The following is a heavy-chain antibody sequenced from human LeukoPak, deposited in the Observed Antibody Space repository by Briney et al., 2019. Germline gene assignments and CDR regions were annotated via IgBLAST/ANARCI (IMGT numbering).Heavy chain of an antibody. D-gene: IGHD3-22*01. J-gene: IGHJ4*02. CDR3: ARAYYYDSSGAPFDY. V-gene: IGHV4-59*08. CDR2: IYYSGST. Sequence: SETLSLTCAVYGGSFSGYYWSWIRQPPGKGLEWIGYIYYSGSTNYNPSLKSRVTISVDTSKNQFSLKLSSVTAADTAVYYCARAYYYDSSGAPFDYWGQGTLVTVSS. CDR1: GGSFSGYY.